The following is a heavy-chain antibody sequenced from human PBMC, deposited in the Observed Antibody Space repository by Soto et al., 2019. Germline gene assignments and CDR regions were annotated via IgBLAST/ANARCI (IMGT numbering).Heavy chain of an antibody. CDR3: ARGRGGTYDAFDI. J-gene: IGHJ3*02. Sequence: SSETLTLTCTVSAGSISTYFCSWIRQPPWKGLEWIGYIYYSGTTNYKPSLKSRVTILLDTSKNKFSLMLSALTAWDTAVYYCARGRGGTYDAFDIWGQGTLVTVSS. CDR1: AGSISTYF. V-gene: IGHV4-59*01. D-gene: IGHD1-26*01. CDR2: IYYSGTT.